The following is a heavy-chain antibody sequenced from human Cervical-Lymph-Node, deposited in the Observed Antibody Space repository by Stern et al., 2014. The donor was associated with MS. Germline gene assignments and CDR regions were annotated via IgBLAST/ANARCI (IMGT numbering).Heavy chain of an antibody. CDR1: GYSFTSYW. D-gene: IGHD1-26*01. J-gene: IGHJ5*02. V-gene: IGHV5-51*01. CDR3: ARDLKNPRIVGATSWFDP. Sequence: EVQLVASGAEVKQPGESLKISCKGSGYSFTSYWIGWVRQMPGKGLEWMGIIYPGDSDTRYSPSFQGQVTISADKSISTAYLQWSSLKASDTAMYYCARDLKNPRIVGATSWFDPWGQGTLVTVSS. CDR2: IYPGDSDT.